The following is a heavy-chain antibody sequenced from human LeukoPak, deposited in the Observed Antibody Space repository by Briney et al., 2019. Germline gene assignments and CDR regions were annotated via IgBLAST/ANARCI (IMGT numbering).Heavy chain of an antibody. J-gene: IGHJ3*02. CDR2: ISGSGGST. CDR3: ASPARDPVAGKAFDI. D-gene: IGHD6-19*01. Sequence: GGSLRLSCAASGLTFSSYAMSWVRQAPGKGLEWVSAISGSGGSTYYADSVKGRFTISRDNSKNTLYLQMNSLRAEDTAVYYCASPARDPVAGKAFDIWGQGTMVTVSS. CDR1: GLTFSSYA. V-gene: IGHV3-23*01.